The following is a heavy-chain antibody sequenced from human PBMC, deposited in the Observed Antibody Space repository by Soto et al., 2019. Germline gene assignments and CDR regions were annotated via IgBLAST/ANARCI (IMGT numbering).Heavy chain of an antibody. D-gene: IGHD6-19*01. Sequence: SETLSLTCTVSGASISSYYWTWIRQPPGKGLEWIGYIYYSGGTNYNPSLKSRVTISIDTSKNQFSLKLSSVTAADTAVYYCARDYSGASTFDYWGQGTLVTVSS. J-gene: IGHJ4*02. CDR3: ARDYSGASTFDY. V-gene: IGHV4-59*01. CDR2: IYYSGGT. CDR1: GASISSYY.